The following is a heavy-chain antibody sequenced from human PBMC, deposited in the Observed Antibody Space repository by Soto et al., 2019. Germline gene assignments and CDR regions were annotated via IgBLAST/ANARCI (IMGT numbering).Heavy chain of an antibody. CDR3: ARSRNGAVPDSINF. CDR2: ISRDGSSK. J-gene: IGHJ4*02. CDR1: GFTFSGYA. D-gene: IGHD2-8*01. V-gene: IGHV3-30*03. Sequence: VGSLRLSCAASGFTFSGYAMTWVRQAPGKGLEWVAVISRDGSSKYYGDSVKGRFTVSRDNSNNTLYLSMTSLRPDDTAVFYCARSRNGAVPDSINFWGQGTLVTVSS.